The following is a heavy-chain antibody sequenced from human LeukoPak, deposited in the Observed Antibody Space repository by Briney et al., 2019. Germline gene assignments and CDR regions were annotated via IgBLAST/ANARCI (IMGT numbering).Heavy chain of an antibody. D-gene: IGHD3-10*01. V-gene: IGHV3-23*01. J-gene: IGHJ4*02. Sequence: GGSLRLSCAPSGFTFSSFAMNWVRQAPGKGLEWVSTIGSSGDSTYYADSVRGRFTISRDNSKNTMHLQMNNLRAEDTAFYYCARGSKDLDFWGQGTPVTVSS. CDR1: GFTFSSFA. CDR3: ARGSKDLDF. CDR2: IGSSGDST.